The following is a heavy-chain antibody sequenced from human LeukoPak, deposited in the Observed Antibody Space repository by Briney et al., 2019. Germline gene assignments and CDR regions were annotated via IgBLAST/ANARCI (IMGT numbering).Heavy chain of an antibody. CDR2: MNPNSGNT. J-gene: IGHJ6*02. CDR1: GYTFTSYD. CDR3: ARGSSGWYVDSDYYYYGMDV. Sequence: ASVKVSCKASGYTFTSYDINWVRQATGQGLEWMGWMNPNSGNTGYAQKFQGRVTMTRNTSISTAYMELSSLRSEGTAVYYCARGSSGWYVDSDYYYYGMDVWGQGTTVTVSS. D-gene: IGHD6-19*01. V-gene: IGHV1-8*01.